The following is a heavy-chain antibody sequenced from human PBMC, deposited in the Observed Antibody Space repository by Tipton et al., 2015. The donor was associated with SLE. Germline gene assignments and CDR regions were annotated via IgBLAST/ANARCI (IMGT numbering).Heavy chain of an antibody. J-gene: IGHJ3*02. Sequence: SLRLSCAASGMTFSHYGMYWVRQAPGKGLEWVSFISPDGNDKYYADSVKGRFTISRDNSKNTMFLQMSSLRADDTAVFYCAREGYDSSGFHGLDIWGQGTMVTVSS. CDR3: AREGYDSSGFHGLDI. V-gene: IGHV3-30*03. CDR2: ISPDGNDK. D-gene: IGHD3-22*01. CDR1: GMTFSHYG.